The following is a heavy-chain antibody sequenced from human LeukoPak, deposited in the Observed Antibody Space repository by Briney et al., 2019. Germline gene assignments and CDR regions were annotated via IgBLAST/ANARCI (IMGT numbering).Heavy chain of an antibody. Sequence: ASVKVSCKASGYTFTGYYMHWVRQAPGQGLEWMGWINPNSGGTNYAQKFQGRVTMTGDTSISTAYMELSRLRSDDTAVYYCAREGYDFWSGYPLYFDYWGQGTLVTVSS. CDR1: GYTFTGYY. J-gene: IGHJ4*02. CDR2: INPNSGGT. D-gene: IGHD3-3*01. CDR3: AREGYDFWSGYPLYFDY. V-gene: IGHV1-2*02.